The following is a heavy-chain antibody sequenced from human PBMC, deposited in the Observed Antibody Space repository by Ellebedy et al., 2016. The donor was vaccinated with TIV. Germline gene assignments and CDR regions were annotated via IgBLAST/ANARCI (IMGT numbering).Heavy chain of an antibody. CDR3: ARPQRWHKEWYAFDI. CDR1: GYSFTSYW. CDR2: IYPGDSDT. V-gene: IGHV5-51*01. J-gene: IGHJ3*02. D-gene: IGHD3-3*01. Sequence: GESLKISXRGSGYSFTSYWIGWVRQMPGKGLEWMGIIYPGDSDTRYSPSFQGQVTISADKSISTAYLQWSSLKASDTAMYYCARPQRWHKEWYAFDIWGQGTMVTVSS.